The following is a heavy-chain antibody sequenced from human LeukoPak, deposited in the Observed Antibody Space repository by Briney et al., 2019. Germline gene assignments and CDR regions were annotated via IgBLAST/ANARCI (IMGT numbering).Heavy chain of an antibody. CDR1: GDSVSSNSVA. J-gene: IGHJ4*02. D-gene: IGHD6-13*01. CDR3: ARGSSSSWTTSFDY. Sequence: SQTLSLTCAISGDSVSSNSVAWNWIRQSPSRGLEWLGRTYYRSKWYNNYAVAVKSRITITPHTSKNQLSLQLNSVTPEDTAVYYCARGSSSSWTTSFDYWGQGTLVTVSS. V-gene: IGHV6-1*01. CDR2: TYYRSKWYN.